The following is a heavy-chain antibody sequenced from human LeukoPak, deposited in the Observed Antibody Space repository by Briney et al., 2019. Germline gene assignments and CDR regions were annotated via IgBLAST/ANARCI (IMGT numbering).Heavy chain of an antibody. CDR3: ARDFTI. J-gene: IGHJ4*02. Sequence: GGSLRLSCATSGFTFSSYSMNWVRQAPGKGLEWVAVIWYDGSNKYYADSVKGRFTISRDNSKNTLYLQMNSLRAEDTAVYYCARDFTIWGQGTLVTVSS. CDR1: GFTFSSYS. CDR2: IWYDGSNK. D-gene: IGHD2-2*01. V-gene: IGHV3-33*08.